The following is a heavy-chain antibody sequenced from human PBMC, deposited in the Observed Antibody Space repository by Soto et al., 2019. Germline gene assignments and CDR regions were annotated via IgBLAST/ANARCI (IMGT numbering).Heavy chain of an antibody. Sequence: GGSLRLSCAASGFTFSSYSMNWVRQAPGKGLEWVSSISSSSSYIYYADSVKGRFTISRDNAKNSLYLQMNSLRAEDTAVYYCARVEEGCSSTSCYADYWGQGTLVTVSS. CDR1: GFTFSSYS. CDR3: ARVEEGCSSTSCYADY. CDR2: ISSSSSYI. D-gene: IGHD2-2*01. J-gene: IGHJ4*02. V-gene: IGHV3-21*01.